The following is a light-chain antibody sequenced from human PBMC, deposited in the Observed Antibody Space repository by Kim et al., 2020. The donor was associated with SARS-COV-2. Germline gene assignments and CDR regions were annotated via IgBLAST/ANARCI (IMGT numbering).Light chain of an antibody. CDR2: QHT. J-gene: IGLJ2*01. V-gene: IGLV3-1*01. CDR3: QAWDNRTVV. CDR1: KLGDKY. Sequence: SVSPGQTASIPCSGDKLGDKYACWYQQKPGHSPVLVIYQHTKRPSGIPERFSGSNSGSTATLTISGTQSMDEADYFCQAWDNRTVVFGGGTQLTVL.